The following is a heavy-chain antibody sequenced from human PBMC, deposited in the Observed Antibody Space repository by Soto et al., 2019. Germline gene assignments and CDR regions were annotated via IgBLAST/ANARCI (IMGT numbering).Heavy chain of an antibody. J-gene: IGHJ5*02. CDR3: TKGYTYGTGPWFHP. Sequence: GGSLRLSCAASGFTLSNYAMNWVRQAPGKGLEWVSAISGGGGSTYYADSVKGRFTISRDNSKNTLYLQMNSLRVEDTAVYYCTKGYTYGTGPWFHPWGQGALVTVSS. V-gene: IGHV3-23*01. D-gene: IGHD5-18*01. CDR1: GFTLSNYA. CDR2: ISGGGGST.